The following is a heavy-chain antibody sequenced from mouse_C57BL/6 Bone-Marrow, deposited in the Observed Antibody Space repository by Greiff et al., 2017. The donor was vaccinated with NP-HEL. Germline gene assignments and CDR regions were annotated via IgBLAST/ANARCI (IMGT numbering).Heavy chain of an antibody. CDR1: GFSLTSYG. Sequence: VQGVESGPGLVAPSQSLSITCTVSGFSLTSYGVDWVRQSPGQGLEWLGVIWGVGSTNYNSALKSRLSISKDNSKSQVFLKMNSLQTDDTAMYYCASVGIWGNAMDYWGQGTSVTVSS. J-gene: IGHJ4*01. CDR3: ASVGIWGNAMDY. V-gene: IGHV2-6*01. D-gene: IGHD3-3*01. CDR2: IWGVGST.